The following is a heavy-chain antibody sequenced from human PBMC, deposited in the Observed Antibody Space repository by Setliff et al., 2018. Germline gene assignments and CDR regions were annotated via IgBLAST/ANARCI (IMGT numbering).Heavy chain of an antibody. CDR3: ARDRSVADYYDSSGPDAFDI. V-gene: IGHV3-11*05. CDR1: GFTFSDYY. D-gene: IGHD3-22*01. J-gene: IGHJ3*02. CDR2: ISSSSSYT. Sequence: GGSLRLSCAASGFTFSDYYMSWIRQAPGKGLEWVSYISSSSSYTNYADSVKGRFTISRDNAKNSLYLQMNSLRAEDTAVYYCARDRSVADYYDSSGPDAFDIWGQGTMVTVSS.